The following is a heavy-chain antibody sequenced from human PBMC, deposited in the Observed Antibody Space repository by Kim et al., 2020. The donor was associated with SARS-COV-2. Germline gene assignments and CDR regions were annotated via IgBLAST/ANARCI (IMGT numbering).Heavy chain of an antibody. CDR2: IYYSGST. V-gene: IGHV4-39*01. Sequence: SETLSLTCTVSGGSISSSSYYWGWIRQPPGKGLEWIGSIYYSGSTYYNPSLKSRVTISVDTSKNQFSLKLSSVTAADTAVYYCAIRTIDYGDYVLSPYYFDYWGQGTLVTVSS. CDR1: GGSISSSSYY. D-gene: IGHD4-17*01. CDR3: AIRTIDYGDYVLSPYYFDY. J-gene: IGHJ4*02.